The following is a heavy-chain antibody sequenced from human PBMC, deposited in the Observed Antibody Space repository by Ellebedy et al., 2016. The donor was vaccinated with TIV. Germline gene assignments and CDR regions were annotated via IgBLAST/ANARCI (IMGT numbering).Heavy chain of an antibody. CDR2: INVYNGAP. Sequence: AASVQVSCKASGYTFNSNSSSWVRQAPGHELEWLGWINVYNGAPSYAQKLQGRVTLTTDTSTSTAYMEMRSLRSDDTAVYYCAREISSWSGDYYGKDVWGQGTTVTVSS. D-gene: IGHD6-13*01. CDR3: AREISSWSGDYYGKDV. CDR1: GYTFNSNS. J-gene: IGHJ6*02. V-gene: IGHV1-18*04.